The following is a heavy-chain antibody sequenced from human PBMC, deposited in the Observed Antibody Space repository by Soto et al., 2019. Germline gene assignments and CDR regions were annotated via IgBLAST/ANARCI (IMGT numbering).Heavy chain of an antibody. V-gene: IGHV3-23*01. CDR2: ISGGGGNT. D-gene: IGHD2-21*02. J-gene: IGHJ3*01. CDR1: GFTFGNYG. Sequence: DVQLLESGGGLVQPGGSLRLSCATSGFTFGNYGMNWVRQAPGKGLEWVSGISGGGGNTYYADSVKGRFTISRDPSKNKVFLEMNSLRAEDTAVYYCAKGFIVVVTVLRPDDAFDVWGQGTLFTVSS. CDR3: AKGFIVVVTVLRPDDAFDV.